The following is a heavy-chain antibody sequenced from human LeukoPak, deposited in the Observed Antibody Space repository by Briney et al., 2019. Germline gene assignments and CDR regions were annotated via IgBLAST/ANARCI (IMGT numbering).Heavy chain of an antibody. Sequence: ASVKVSCKASGYTFTSYGISWVRQAPGQGPEWMGWISAYNGNTNYAQKLQGRVTMTTDTSTSTAYMELRSLRSDDTAVYYCARDPSWDYYDSSGYFTHWGQGTLVTVSS. CDR1: GYTFTSYG. CDR3: ARDPSWDYYDSSGYFTH. CDR2: ISAYNGNT. D-gene: IGHD3-22*01. J-gene: IGHJ4*02. V-gene: IGHV1-18*01.